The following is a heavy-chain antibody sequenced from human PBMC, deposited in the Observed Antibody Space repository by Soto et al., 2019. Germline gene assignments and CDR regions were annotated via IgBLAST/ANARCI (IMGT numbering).Heavy chain of an antibody. D-gene: IGHD3-22*01. J-gene: IGHJ4*02. CDR3: TTDPLYYYDSSGYPDY. Sequence: PGGSLRLSCAASGFTFSNAWMNWVRQAPGKGLEWVGRNKSKTDGGTTDYAAPVKGRFTISRDDSKNTLYLQMNSLKTEDTAVYYCTTDPLYYYDSSGYPDYWGQGTLVTVSS. V-gene: IGHV3-15*07. CDR2: NKSKTDGGTT. CDR1: GFTFSNAW.